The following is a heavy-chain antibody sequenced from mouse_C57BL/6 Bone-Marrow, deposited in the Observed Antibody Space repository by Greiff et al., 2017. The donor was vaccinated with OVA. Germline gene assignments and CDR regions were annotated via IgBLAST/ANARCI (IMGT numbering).Heavy chain of an antibody. D-gene: IGHD2-3*01. CDR2: INPYNGDT. Sequence: EVKLVESGPELVKPGDSVKISCKASGYSFTGYFMNWVMQSHGKSLEWIGRINPYNGDTFYNQKFKGKATLTVDKSSSTAHMELRSLTSEDSAVYYCARLGDGYAMDYWGQGTSVTVSS. J-gene: IGHJ4*01. CDR3: ARLGDGYAMDY. CDR1: GYSFTGYF. V-gene: IGHV1-20*01.